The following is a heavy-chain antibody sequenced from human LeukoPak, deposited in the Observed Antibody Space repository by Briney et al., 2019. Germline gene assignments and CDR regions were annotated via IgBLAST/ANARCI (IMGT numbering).Heavy chain of an antibody. D-gene: IGHD3-10*01. Sequence: PGGSLRLSCAASGFTFSSYAMSWVRRAPGKGLEWVSAICGSGGSTCYADSVKGRFTISRDNSKNTLHLQMNSLRAEDTAVYYCAKGRILWFGELPDYWGQGTLVTVPS. CDR1: GFTFSSYA. CDR3: AKGRILWFGELPDY. V-gene: IGHV3-23*01. CDR2: ICGSGGST. J-gene: IGHJ4*02.